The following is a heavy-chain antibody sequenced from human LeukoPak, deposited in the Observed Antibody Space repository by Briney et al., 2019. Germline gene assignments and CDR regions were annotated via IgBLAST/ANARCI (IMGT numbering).Heavy chain of an antibody. CDR2: IYYSGST. J-gene: IGHJ4*02. D-gene: IGHD3-10*01. CDR1: GGSISSYY. V-gene: IGHV4-59*01. CDR3: AREAYGSGSWGVGYYFDY. Sequence: PSETLSLTCTVSGGSISSYYWSWIRQPPGKGLEWIGYIYYSGSTNYNPSLKSRVTISVDTSKNQFSLKLSSVTAADTAVYYCAREAYGSGSWGVGYYFDYWAREPWSPSPQ.